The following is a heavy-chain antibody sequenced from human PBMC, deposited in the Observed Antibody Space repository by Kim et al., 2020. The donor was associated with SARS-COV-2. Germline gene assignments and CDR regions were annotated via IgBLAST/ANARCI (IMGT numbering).Heavy chain of an antibody. CDR3: GKDMWSPYDFSLVFYGIDV. D-gene: IGHD3-3*01. J-gene: IGHJ6*02. CDR2: ISWNRGTI. V-gene: IGHV3-9*01. CDR1: GFTFGDYS. Sequence: GGSLRLSCAASGFTFGDYSMHWVRQAPGKGLEWVSAISWNRGTIAHADSVKGRVSISRDNAKNSLYLQIHSLRAEDTAFYYCGKDMWSPYDFSLVFYGIDVWGQGTTVTVSS.